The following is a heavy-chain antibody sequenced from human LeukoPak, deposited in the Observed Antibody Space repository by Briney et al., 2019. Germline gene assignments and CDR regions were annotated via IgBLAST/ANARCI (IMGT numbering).Heavy chain of an antibody. V-gene: IGHV7-4-1*02. CDR2: INTNTGNP. CDR3: ARLMKPDDGFWSGYPNQFDY. Sequence: GASVKVSCKASGYTFTSYAMNWVRQAPGQGLEWMGWINTNTGNPTYAQGFTGRFVFSLDTSVSTAYLQISSLKAEDTAVYYCARLMKPDDGFWSGYPNQFDYWGQGTLVTVSS. CDR1: GYTFTSYA. J-gene: IGHJ4*02. D-gene: IGHD3-3*01.